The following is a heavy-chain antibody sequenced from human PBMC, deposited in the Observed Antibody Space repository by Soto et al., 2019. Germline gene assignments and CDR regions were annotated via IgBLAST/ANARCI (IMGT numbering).Heavy chain of an antibody. CDR3: TRGDNCNDGVYPSDI. CDR1: GFSFSDHY. D-gene: IGHD1-20*01. Sequence: EVQLVESGGGLVQPGGSLRLSCAASGFSFSDHYMDWVRQAPGKGLGWVGRTRRKANGYTTEYAASVKGRFTVSRDDSKNSRYLQMNNLNPEDTAVYYCTRGDNCNDGVYPSDIGGQGTMVTASS. V-gene: IGHV3-72*01. CDR2: TRRKANGYTT. J-gene: IGHJ3*02.